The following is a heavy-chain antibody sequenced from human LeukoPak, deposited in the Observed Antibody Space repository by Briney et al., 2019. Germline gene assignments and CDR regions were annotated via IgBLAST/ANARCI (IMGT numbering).Heavy chain of an antibody. V-gene: IGHV3-30-3*01. D-gene: IGHD4-17*01. CDR3: ARNSYGDSDAFDI. Sequence: SGGSLRLSCAASGFTFSSYAMTWVRQAPGKGLEWVAVISYDGSNKYYADSVKGRFTISRDNSKNTLYLQMNSLRAEDTAVYYCARNSYGDSDAFDIWGQGTMVTVSS. CDR1: GFTFSSYA. J-gene: IGHJ3*02. CDR2: ISYDGSNK.